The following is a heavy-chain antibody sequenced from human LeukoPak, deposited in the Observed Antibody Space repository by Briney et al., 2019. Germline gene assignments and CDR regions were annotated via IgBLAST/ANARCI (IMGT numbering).Heavy chain of an antibody. D-gene: IGHD2-2*01. CDR2: IYPEDSDT. CDR1: GYSFTTYW. CDR3: ARHRSTASFMDV. Sequence: GESLKISCKGSGYSFTTYWIGWVRQMPGIGLEWMGIIYPEDSDTRYSPSFQGQVTISADKSISTAYLQGSSLRASDTAVYYCARHRSTASFMDVWGQGTTVTVS. J-gene: IGHJ6*02. V-gene: IGHV5-51*01.